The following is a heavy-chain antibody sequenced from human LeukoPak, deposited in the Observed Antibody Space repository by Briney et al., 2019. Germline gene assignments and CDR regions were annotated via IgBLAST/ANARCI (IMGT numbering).Heavy chain of an antibody. V-gene: IGHV4-4*07. Sequence: SETLSLTCTVSGGSLSSYYWSWIRQPAGKGLEWIGRIYTSGRTNYNPSLKSRVTMSVDTSKNQFSLKLSSVTAADTAVYYCARDYAPRSTSSYGMDVWGQGTTVTVSS. CDR1: GGSLSSYY. J-gene: IGHJ6*02. CDR3: ARDYAPRSTSSYGMDV. D-gene: IGHD2-2*01. CDR2: IYTSGRT.